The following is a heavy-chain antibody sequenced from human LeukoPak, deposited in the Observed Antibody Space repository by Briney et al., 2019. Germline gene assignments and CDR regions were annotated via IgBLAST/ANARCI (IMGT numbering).Heavy chain of an antibody. CDR2: ISYDGSNK. V-gene: IGHV3-30-3*01. CDR3: AKWAVAGKGGLDY. J-gene: IGHJ4*02. CDR1: GFTFSSYA. Sequence: GGSLRLSCAASGFTFSSYAMHWVRQAPGKGLEWLAVISYDGSNKYYADSVKGRFTISRDNSKNTLYLQMNSLRAEDTAVYYCAKWAVAGKGGLDYWGQGILVTISS. D-gene: IGHD6-19*01.